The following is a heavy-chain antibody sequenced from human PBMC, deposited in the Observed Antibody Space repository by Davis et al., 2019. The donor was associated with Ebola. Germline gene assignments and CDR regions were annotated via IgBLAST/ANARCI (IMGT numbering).Heavy chain of an antibody. V-gene: IGHV1-46*01. CDR3: ARALDRLLDFDY. Sequence: SVKVSCKASGYTFTDYYMNWVRQAPGQGLEWMGIIAPSGDFTRFAPKFKGRITLTTDTSTNTVYMELTSLKSEDTAVYYCARALDRLLDFDYWGQGTLVTVSS. D-gene: IGHD3-3*01. CDR2: IAPSGDFT. J-gene: IGHJ4*02. CDR1: GYTFTDYY.